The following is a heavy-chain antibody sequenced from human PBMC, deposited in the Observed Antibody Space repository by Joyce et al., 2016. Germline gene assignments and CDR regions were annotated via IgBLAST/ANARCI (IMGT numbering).Heavy chain of an antibody. CDR2: SHPNRGGA. CDR1: GYTFSDYF. V-gene: IGHV1-2*06. CDR3: ARDLSGTTVITMAY. D-gene: IGHD4-17*01. Sequence: QVHLAQSGAELQRPGASVNVSCKASGYTFSDYFVHWLRQAPGRGLEWMGRSHPNRGGANLPQRFQGRVTMATDTSINTAYMELRSLTSDDTAVYYCARDLSGTTVITMAYWGQGTLVTVSS. J-gene: IGHJ4*02.